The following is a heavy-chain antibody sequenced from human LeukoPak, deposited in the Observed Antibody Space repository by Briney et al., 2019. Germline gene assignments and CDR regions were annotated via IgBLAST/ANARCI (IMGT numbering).Heavy chain of an antibody. D-gene: IGHD6-19*01. J-gene: IGHJ4*02. CDR3: ALRYSSGWPDY. CDR1: GYTLTELS. V-gene: IGHV1-24*01. Sequence: ASVKVSCKVSGYTLTELSMHWVRQAPGKGLEWMGGFDPEDGETIYAQKFRGRVTTTEDTSTDTAYMELSSLRSEDTAVYYCALRYSSGWPDYWGQGTLVTVSS. CDR2: FDPEDGET.